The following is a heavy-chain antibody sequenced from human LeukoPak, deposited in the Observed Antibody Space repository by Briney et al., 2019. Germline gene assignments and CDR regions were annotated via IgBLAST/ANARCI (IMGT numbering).Heavy chain of an antibody. J-gene: IGHJ4*02. CDR1: GFTFSNYV. CDR2: ISGSGVST. CDR3: AKSGDQVTVTKLDY. V-gene: IGHV3-23*01. Sequence: GGSLRLSCAASGFTFSNYVMSWVRQAPGKGLEWVSGISGSGVSTFYADSVKGRFTISRDNSKNTLYLEMNSLRAGDTALFYCAKSGDQVTVTKLDYWGQGTLVTVSS. D-gene: IGHD4-17*01.